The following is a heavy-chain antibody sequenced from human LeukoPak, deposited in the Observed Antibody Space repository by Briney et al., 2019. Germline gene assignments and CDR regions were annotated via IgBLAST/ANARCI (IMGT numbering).Heavy chain of an antibody. J-gene: IGHJ6*03. D-gene: IGHD3-22*01. CDR3: ARGRQDVTMIVVVMTAVSYYLDV. Sequence: SETLSLTCAVYGGSFSGYYWTWIRQTPEKGLEWIGEMNPSGSTNYNPSLKSRVTISVDTSKNRFSLELSSVTAADTAVYYCARGRQDVTMIVVVMTAVSYYLDVWGKGTTVTVSS. CDR1: GGSFSGYY. CDR2: MNPSGST. V-gene: IGHV4-34*01.